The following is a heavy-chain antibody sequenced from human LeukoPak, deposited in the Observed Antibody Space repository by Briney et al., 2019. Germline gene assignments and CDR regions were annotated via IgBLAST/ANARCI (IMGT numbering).Heavy chain of an antibody. CDR1: RFSFSSSS. J-gene: IGHJ4*02. CDR2: ISSSSSTI. V-gene: IGHV3-48*04. D-gene: IGHD1-26*01. Sequence: PGGSLRLSCAASRFSFSSSSMNWVRQAPGKGLELDSYISSSSSTILYADSVEGRFTISRDNAKNSLYLQMNSLRAEDTAVYYCARDPGGSYSFYFDYWGQGTLVTVSS. CDR3: ARDPGGSYSFYFDY.